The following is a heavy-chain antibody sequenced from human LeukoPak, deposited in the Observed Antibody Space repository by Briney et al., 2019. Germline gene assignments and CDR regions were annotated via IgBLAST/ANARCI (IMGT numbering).Heavy chain of an antibody. Sequence: PSETLSLTCAVSGGSIGTYYWSWIRQPPGKGLEWIGEINHSGSTNYNPSLKSRVTISVDTSKNQFSLKLSSVTAADTAVYYCARGNAFDIWGQGTMVTVSS. V-gene: IGHV4-34*01. J-gene: IGHJ3*02. CDR3: ARGNAFDI. CDR2: INHSGST. CDR1: GGSIGTYY.